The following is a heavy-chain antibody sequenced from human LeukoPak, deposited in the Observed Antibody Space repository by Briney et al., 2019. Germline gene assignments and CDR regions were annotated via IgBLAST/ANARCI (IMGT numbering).Heavy chain of an antibody. CDR1: GFTFSSYA. J-gene: IGHJ6*02. CDR2: ISYDGSNK. V-gene: IGHV3-30-3*01. Sequence: PGGSLRLSCAASGFTFSSYAMHWVRQAPGKGLEWVAVISYDGSNKYYADSVKGRFTISRDNSKNTLYPQMNSLRAEDTAVYYCARALVVVPADYYYYGMDVWGQGTTVTVSS. D-gene: IGHD2-2*01. CDR3: ARALVVVPADYYYYGMDV.